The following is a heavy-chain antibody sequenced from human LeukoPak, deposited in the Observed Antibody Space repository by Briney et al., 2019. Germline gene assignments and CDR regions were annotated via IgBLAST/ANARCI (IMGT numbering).Heavy chain of an antibody. Sequence: SETLSLTCAVSGGSISSSNWWSWVRQPPGKGLEWIGEIYHSGSTNYNPSLKSRVTISVDTSKNQFSLKLSSVTAADTAVYYCAAYSSSWFYYMDVWGKGTTVTISS. CDR2: IYHSGST. J-gene: IGHJ6*03. CDR3: AAYSSSWFYYMDV. CDR1: GGSISSSNW. V-gene: IGHV4-4*02. D-gene: IGHD6-13*01.